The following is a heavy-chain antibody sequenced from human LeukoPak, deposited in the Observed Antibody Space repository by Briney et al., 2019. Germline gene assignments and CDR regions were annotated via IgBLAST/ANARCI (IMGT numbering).Heavy chain of an antibody. Sequence: PGGSLRLSCAASGFTFSSNFMTWVRQAPGKGLEWVSVISSGGSTYYSDSVKGGFTISRHSSKKKGYLQMNSLRAEDTAVYYCARDRSYGDFAWGYWGQGTLVTVSS. J-gene: IGHJ4*02. V-gene: IGHV3-53*04. CDR2: ISSGGST. D-gene: IGHD4-17*01. CDR3: ARDRSYGDFAWGY. CDR1: GFTFSSNF.